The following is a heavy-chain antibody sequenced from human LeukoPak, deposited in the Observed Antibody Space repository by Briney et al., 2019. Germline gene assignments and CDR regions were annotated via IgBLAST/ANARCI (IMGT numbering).Heavy chain of an antibody. CDR3: ARSYYDILTSWYFDY. J-gene: IGHJ4*02. Sequence: GRSLRLSCAASGLTFSSYGMHWVRQAPGKGLEWVAVIWYDGSNKYYADSVKGRFTISRDNSKNTLCLQMNSLRAEDTAVYYCARSYYDILTSWYFDYWGQGTLVTVSS. CDR1: GLTFSSYG. D-gene: IGHD3-9*01. CDR2: IWYDGSNK. V-gene: IGHV3-33*01.